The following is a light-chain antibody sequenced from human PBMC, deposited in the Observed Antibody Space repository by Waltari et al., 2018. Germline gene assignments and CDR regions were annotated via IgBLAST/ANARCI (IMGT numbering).Light chain of an antibody. J-gene: IGKJ4*01. Sequence: DFVMTQSPDSLAVSLGARATINCKSSQSVLFDSNNKNYLAWYQQKPGQPPKALIYWASTRESGVPDRFSGSGSGTEFTLTISSLQAEDVAIYYCQQYYNLPLTFGGGTKVEIK. CDR3: QQYYNLPLT. V-gene: IGKV4-1*01. CDR2: WAS. CDR1: QSVLFDSNNKNY.